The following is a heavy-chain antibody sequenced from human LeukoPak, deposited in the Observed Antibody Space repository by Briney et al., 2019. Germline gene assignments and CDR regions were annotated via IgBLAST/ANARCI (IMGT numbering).Heavy chain of an antibody. J-gene: IGHJ4*02. CDR3: AKARGYDYGDYGFDY. CDR1: GFTFSSYA. D-gene: IGHD4-17*01. Sequence: PGGSLRLSCAASGFTFSSYAMSSVRQAPGKGLEWVSAISGRGGSTYYADSVKGRFTISRDNSKNTLYLQMNSLRAEDTALYYCAKARGYDYGDYGFDYWGQGTLVTVSS. V-gene: IGHV3-23*01. CDR2: ISGRGGST.